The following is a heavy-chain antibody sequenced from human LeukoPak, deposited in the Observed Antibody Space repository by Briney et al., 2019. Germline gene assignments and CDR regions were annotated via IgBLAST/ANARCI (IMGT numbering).Heavy chain of an antibody. Sequence: PSETPSLTCTVSGGSISSYYWSWIRQPPGKGLEWIGYIYYSGSTNYNPSLKSRVTISVDTSKNQFSLKLSSVTAADTAVYYCASGEDTAMAYFDYWGQGTLVTVSS. V-gene: IGHV4-59*01. CDR2: IYYSGST. CDR3: ASGEDTAMAYFDY. CDR1: GGSISSYY. J-gene: IGHJ4*02. D-gene: IGHD5-18*01.